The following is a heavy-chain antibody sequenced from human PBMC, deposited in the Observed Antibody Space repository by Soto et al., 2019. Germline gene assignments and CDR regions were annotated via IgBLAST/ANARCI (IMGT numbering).Heavy chain of an antibody. D-gene: IGHD2-8*02. CDR2: INHSGST. J-gene: IGHJ4*02. Sequence: SETLSLTCVVYGGSFSGYYWTWIRQPPGTGLEWIGEINHSGSTNYNPSLKSRVTISVDASKNQFSLKLTSVTAADTAVYYCARDKITGLFDYWGQGTLVTVSS. CDR3: ARDKITGLFDY. CDR1: GGSFSGYY. V-gene: IGHV4-34*01.